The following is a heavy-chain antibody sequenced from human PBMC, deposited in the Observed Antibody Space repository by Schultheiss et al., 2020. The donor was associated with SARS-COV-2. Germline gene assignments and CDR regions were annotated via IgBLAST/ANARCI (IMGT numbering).Heavy chain of an antibody. D-gene: IGHD4-17*01. V-gene: IGHV3-23*01. J-gene: IGHJ4*02. CDR2: ISGSGGST. CDR1: GFTFSSYA. Sequence: GGSLRLSCAASGFTFSSYAMSWVRQAPGKGLEWVSAISGSGGSTYYADSVKGRFTISRDNSKNTLYLQMNSLRAEDTAVYYCARGYGDYDNYFDYWGQGTLVTVSS. CDR3: ARGYGDYDNYFDY.